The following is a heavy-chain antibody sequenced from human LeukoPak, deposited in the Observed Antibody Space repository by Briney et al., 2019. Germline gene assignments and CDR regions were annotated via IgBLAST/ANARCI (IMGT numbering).Heavy chain of an antibody. Sequence: GGSLRLSCAASGFTFSDYSMNWVRQAPGKGLEWVSYISTNSRTTYYADSVTGRFTISRDNAKNTVYLQMNSLRADDTAVYYCARDLGYLDGYHQAFDYWGRGTLVTVSS. CDR3: ARDLGYLDGYHQAFDY. V-gene: IGHV3-48*04. CDR2: ISTNSRTT. J-gene: IGHJ4*02. CDR1: GFTFSDYS. D-gene: IGHD5-24*01.